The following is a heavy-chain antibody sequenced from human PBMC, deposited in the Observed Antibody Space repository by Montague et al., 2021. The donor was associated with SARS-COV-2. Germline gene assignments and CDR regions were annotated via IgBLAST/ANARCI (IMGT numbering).Heavy chain of an antibody. Sequence: TLSLTCTVSGGSISSGGHYWSWIRQPAGKGLQWIGRMFPSGRTNYNPSLNSRVTISVDTSKNQFSLDVSSVTATDTATYFCARAKVTTSVFDHWGHGILVTVSS. CDR3: ARAKVTTSVFDH. CDR1: GGSISSGGHY. V-gene: IGHV4-61*02. CDR2: MFPSGRT. D-gene: IGHD4-17*01. J-gene: IGHJ4*01.